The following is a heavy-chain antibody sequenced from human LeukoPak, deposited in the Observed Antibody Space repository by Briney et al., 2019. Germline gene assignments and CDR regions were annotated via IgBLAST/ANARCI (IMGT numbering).Heavy chain of an antibody. CDR2: IWSDGSRK. Sequence: GGSLRLSCAASGFTFTNFAMHWVRQAPGKGLVWVAVIWSDGSRKEYQDSVKDRFTVSRDDSKNTLYLQMNSLRAEDTALYFCARDSYQDYYGRFDPWGQGTLVIVSS. CDR1: GFTFTNFA. D-gene: IGHD3-10*01. CDR3: ARDSYQDYYGRFDP. J-gene: IGHJ5*02. V-gene: IGHV3-33*01.